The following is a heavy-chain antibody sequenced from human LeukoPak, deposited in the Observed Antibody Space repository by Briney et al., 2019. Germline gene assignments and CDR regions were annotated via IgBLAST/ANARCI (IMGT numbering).Heavy chain of an antibody. CDR1: GFTVSSNY. J-gene: IGHJ4*02. D-gene: IGHD3-16*02. CDR3: ARVHYDYVWGSYRYKQYYFDY. V-gene: IGHV3-66*02. CDR2: IYSGGST. Sequence: GGSLRLSCAASGFTVSSNYMSWVRQAPGKGLEWVSVIYSGGSTHYADSVKGRFTISRDNSKNTLYLQMNSLRAEDTAVYYCARVHYDYVWGSYRYKQYYFDYWGQGTLVTVSS.